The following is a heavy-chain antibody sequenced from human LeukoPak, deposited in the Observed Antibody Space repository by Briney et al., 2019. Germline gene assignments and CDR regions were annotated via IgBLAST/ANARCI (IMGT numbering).Heavy chain of an antibody. CDR1: GYPLTELS. J-gene: IGHJ3*02. CDR2: FDPEDGET. V-gene: IGHV1-24*01. D-gene: IGHD2-2*01. CDR3: ATKGDCSSSSCYAAAFDI. Sequence: ASVKLSCTVSGYPLTELSMHWLRQAPGIGLEWMGGFDPEDGETIYSQMFQGRVTMPEDTSTDTAYMELSSLRAEDTAVYYCATKGDCSSSSCYAAAFDIWGQGTMVTVSS.